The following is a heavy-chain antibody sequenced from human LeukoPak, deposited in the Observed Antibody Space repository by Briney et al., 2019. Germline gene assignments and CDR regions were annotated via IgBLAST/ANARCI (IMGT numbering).Heavy chain of an antibody. D-gene: IGHD6-19*01. V-gene: IGHV4-61*09. J-gene: IGHJ4*02. CDR1: GGSISSGSYY. Sequence: SETLSLTCAVSGGSISSGSYYWNWIRQPAGKGLEWIGHIYTSGSTNYNPSLKSRVTISVDTSKNQFSLKLTSVTAADTAVYYCAREGLAVAGTIEGPDYWGQGTLVTVSS. CDR2: IYTSGST. CDR3: AREGLAVAGTIEGPDY.